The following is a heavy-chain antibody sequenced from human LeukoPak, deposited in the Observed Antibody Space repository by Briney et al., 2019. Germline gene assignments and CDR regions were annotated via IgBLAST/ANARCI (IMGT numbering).Heavy chain of an antibody. J-gene: IGHJ4*02. CDR2: IKTDGRTT. CDR3: TTGPSFGYEW. D-gene: IGHD3-22*01. Sequence: GGSLRLSCAASGMTFSNHWMHWVRQARGKGLVWVSLIKTDGRTTIYADSVKGRFTTSRDDGKSTLHLQMNSLRAEDTAIYYCTTGPSFGYEWWGQGTVVTVSS. CDR1: GMTFSNHW. V-gene: IGHV3-74*01.